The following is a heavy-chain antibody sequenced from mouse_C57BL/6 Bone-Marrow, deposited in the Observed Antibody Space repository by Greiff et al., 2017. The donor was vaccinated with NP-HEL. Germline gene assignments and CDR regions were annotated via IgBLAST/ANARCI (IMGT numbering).Heavy chain of an antibody. V-gene: IGHV1-69*01. CDR2: IDPSDSYT. D-gene: IGHD2-3*01. J-gene: IGHJ4*01. Sequence: QVQLQQPGAELVMPGASVKLSCKASGYTFTSYWMHWVKQRPGQGLEWIGEIDPSDSYTNYNQKFNGKSPLTVDKSSSTAYMQLSSLTSEDSAVYYCAREGDGYYYYAMDYWGQGTSVAVSS. CDR3: AREGDGYYYYAMDY. CDR1: GYTFTSYW.